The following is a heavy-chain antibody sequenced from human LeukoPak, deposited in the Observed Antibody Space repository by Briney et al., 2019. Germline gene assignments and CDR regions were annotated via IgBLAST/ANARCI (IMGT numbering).Heavy chain of an antibody. J-gene: IGHJ4*02. V-gene: IGHV3-30-3*01. D-gene: IGHD3-10*01. CDR1: GFTFSSYA. CDR3: ARDDYGSGTQDY. CDR2: ISYDGSNK. Sequence: PGGSLRLSCAASGFTFSSYAMHWVRQAPGKGLEWVAVISYDGSNKYYADSVKGRFTISRDNSKNTLYLQMNGLRAEDTAVYYCARDDYGSGTQDYWGQGTLVTVSS.